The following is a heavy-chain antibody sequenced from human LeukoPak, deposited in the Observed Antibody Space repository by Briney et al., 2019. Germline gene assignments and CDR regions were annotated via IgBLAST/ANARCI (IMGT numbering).Heavy chain of an antibody. D-gene: IGHD1-26*01. Sequence: ASVKVSCKASGFTFTSSAMQWVRQARGQRLEWIGWIVVGSGNTNYAQKFQERVTITRDMSTSTAYMELTSLRSDDTAVYNCAADWSIVGLFDYWGQGTLVTVSS. V-gene: IGHV1-58*02. CDR2: IVVGSGNT. CDR3: AADWSIVGLFDY. CDR1: GFTFTSSA. J-gene: IGHJ4*02.